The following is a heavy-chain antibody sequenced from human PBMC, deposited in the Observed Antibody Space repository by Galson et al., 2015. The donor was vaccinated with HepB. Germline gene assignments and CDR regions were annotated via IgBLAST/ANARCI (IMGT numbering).Heavy chain of an antibody. Sequence: SVKVFCKASGYTFTSYAMHWVRQAPGQRLEWMGWITAGNGNTKYSQKFQGRVTITRDTSASTAYMELSSLRSEDTAVYYCARGDSNYLFDYWGQGTLVTVSS. V-gene: IGHV1-3*01. CDR1: GYTFTSYA. J-gene: IGHJ4*02. CDR2: ITAGNGNT. D-gene: IGHD4-11*01. CDR3: ARGDSNYLFDY.